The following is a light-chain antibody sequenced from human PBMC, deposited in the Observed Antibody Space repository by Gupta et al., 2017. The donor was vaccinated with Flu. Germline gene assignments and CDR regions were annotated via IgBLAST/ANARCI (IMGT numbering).Light chain of an antibody. J-gene: IGLJ2*01. CDR1: SSEIGSYNY. CDR3: SSCTSSTTVV. CDR2: GVT. V-gene: IGLV2-14*01. Sequence: STTISCTGTSSEIGSYNYVSWYQQHPAKAHKLLIYGVTKRPAGVSNRFSGSKSGDTASLTISGLQAEDEADYYCSSCTSSTTVVFGGGTKLTVL.